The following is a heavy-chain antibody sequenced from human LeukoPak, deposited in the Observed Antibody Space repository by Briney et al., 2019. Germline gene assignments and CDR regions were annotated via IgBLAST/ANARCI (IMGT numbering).Heavy chain of an antibody. J-gene: IGHJ4*02. Sequence: SETLSLTCTVSGGSISSSSYYWGWIRQPPGKGLEWIGSIYYSGSTYYNPSLKSRVTISVDTSKNQFSLKLSSVTAADTAVYYCAVTYNWNDVFDYWGQGTLVTVSS. CDR2: IYYSGST. CDR1: GGSISSSSYY. D-gene: IGHD1-1*01. V-gene: IGHV4-39*07. CDR3: AVTYNWNDVFDY.